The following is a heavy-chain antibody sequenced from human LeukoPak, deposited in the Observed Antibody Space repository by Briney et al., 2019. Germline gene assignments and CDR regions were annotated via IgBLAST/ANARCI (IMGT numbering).Heavy chain of an antibody. D-gene: IGHD3-9*01. CDR3: ARYYDILTGHLGLDY. Sequence: GASVKVSCKASGYTFTSYGISWVRQAPGQGLEWMGWISAYNGNTNYAQKLQGRVTMTTDTSTSTAYMELRSLRSDDTAVYYCARYYDILTGHLGLDYWGQGTLVTVSS. CDR1: GYTFTSYG. CDR2: ISAYNGNT. V-gene: IGHV1-18*01. J-gene: IGHJ4*02.